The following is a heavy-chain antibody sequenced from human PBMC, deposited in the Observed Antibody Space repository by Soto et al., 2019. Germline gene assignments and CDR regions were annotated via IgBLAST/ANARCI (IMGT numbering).Heavy chain of an antibody. D-gene: IGHD1-26*01. CDR3: ASDLGGRYNDY. Sequence: ASVKVSCKASGHTFTNYYMHWVRQAPGQGLEWVGIISPSGTTTSHAQKFQGRVTMTRDTSTNTVYMDLSSLTPEDTAVYYCASDLGGRYNDYWGQGTLVTVSS. CDR2: ISPSGTTT. V-gene: IGHV1-46*01. J-gene: IGHJ4*02. CDR1: GHTFTNYY.